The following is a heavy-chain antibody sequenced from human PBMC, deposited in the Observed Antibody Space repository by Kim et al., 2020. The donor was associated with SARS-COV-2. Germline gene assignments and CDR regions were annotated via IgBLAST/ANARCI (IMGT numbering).Heavy chain of an antibody. J-gene: IGHJ4*02. V-gene: IGHV1-3*01. CDR2: INAGNGNT. CDR3: ASDASVTTSYYFDY. D-gene: IGHD4-17*01. Sequence: ASVKVSCKASGYTFTSYAIHWVRQAPGQRLEWMGWINAGNGNTKYSQKFQGRVTITRDTSASTAYLELSSLRSEDTAVYYCASDASVTTSYYFDYWGQGTLVTVSS. CDR1: GYTFTSYA.